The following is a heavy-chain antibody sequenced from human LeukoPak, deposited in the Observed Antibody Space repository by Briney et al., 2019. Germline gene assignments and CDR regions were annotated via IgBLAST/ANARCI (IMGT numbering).Heavy chain of an antibody. CDR2: ISGSGGST. J-gene: IGHJ6*03. CDR3: AKLEGITIFGVVIKSYYMDV. Sequence: GGSLRLSCAASGFTLSSYAMSWVRQAPGKGLEWVSAISGSGGSTYYADSVKGRFTISRDNSKNTLYLQMNSLRAEDTAVYYCAKLEGITIFGVVIKSYYMDVWGKGTTVTVSS. D-gene: IGHD3-3*01. CDR1: GFTLSSYA. V-gene: IGHV3-23*01.